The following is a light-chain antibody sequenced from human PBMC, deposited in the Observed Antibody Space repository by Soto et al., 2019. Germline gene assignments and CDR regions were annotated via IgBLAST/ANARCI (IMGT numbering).Light chain of an antibody. CDR2: DAS. CDR3: QQSYTTPWT. V-gene: IGKV1-39*01. J-gene: IGKJ1*01. CDR1: QNINNF. Sequence: DIQMTQSPSSLSASVGDRVIITCRASQNINNFLNWYQRKPGKAPNLLIYDASIFQSGVPSRFSSSRSGTEYTLTISSLQPEDFATYYCQQSYTTPWTFGQGTKVEIK.